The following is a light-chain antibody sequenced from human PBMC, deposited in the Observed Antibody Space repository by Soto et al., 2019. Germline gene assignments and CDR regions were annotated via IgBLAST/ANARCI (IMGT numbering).Light chain of an antibody. CDR3: SSYTSSSSV. Sequence: QSALTQPASVSGSPGQSITISCTGTSSDVGGYNYVSGYQQHPGKAPKLMIYEVSNRPSGVSNRFSGSKSGNTASLTISGLQAEDEADYYCSSYTSSSSVFGTGTKLTVL. V-gene: IGLV2-14*01. CDR1: SSDVGGYNY. J-gene: IGLJ1*01. CDR2: EVS.